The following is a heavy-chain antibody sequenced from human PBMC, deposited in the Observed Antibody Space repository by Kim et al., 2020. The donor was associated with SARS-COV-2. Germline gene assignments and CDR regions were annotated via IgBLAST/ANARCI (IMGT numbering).Heavy chain of an antibody. D-gene: IGHD3-10*01. CDR3: ARDPXSRLRXLTYSYYGXXV. CDR2: XXYXXXNK. V-gene: IGHV3-30*16. CDR1: GFTFSSCA. Sequence: GGSLRLSCAASGFTFSSCAXXWVRQAXGKGXXXVAXXXYXXXNKNYAXXVKGRXTHSRXNSKNXLYLXMNSLXAEDTXLYYWARDPXSRLRXLTYSYYGXXVWXXXTT. J-gene: IGHJ6*01.